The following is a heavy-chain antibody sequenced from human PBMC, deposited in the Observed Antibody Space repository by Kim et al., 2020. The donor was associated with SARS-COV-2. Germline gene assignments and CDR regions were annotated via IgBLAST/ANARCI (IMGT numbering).Heavy chain of an antibody. CDR1: GFTFSGYA. D-gene: IGHD3-10*01. CDR2: VSGSGDST. J-gene: IGHJ6*02. V-gene: IGHV3-23*01. CDR3: AKTLWGGMDV. Sequence: GGSLRLSCAASGFTFSGYAMSWVRQAPGKGLEWVSAVSGSGDSTYSADSVKGRFTISRDNSKNTLFLQMNSLRAEDTAVYYCAKTLWGGMDVWGQGTTVTVSS.